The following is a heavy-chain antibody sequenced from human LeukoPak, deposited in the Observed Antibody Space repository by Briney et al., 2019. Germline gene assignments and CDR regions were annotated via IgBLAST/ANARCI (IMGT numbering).Heavy chain of an antibody. Sequence: SETLSLTCTVSGGSISSYYWNWIRQPPGKGLEWIGYIYNTGSTSNNPSLKSRVTISVDTSKNQFSLKLSSVTAADTAVYYCASGRAFGYSSSWYAKYWGQGTLVTVSS. CDR3: ASGRAFGYSSSWYAKY. J-gene: IGHJ4*02. V-gene: IGHV4-59*12. D-gene: IGHD6-13*01. CDR2: IYNTGST. CDR1: GGSISSYY.